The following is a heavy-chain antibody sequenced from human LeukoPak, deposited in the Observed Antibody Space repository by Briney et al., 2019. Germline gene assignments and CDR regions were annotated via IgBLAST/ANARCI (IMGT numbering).Heavy chain of an antibody. CDR2: ITGSGSST. J-gene: IGHJ4*02. V-gene: IGHV3-23*01. Sequence: QPGGSLRLSCAASGFTFNIYAMSWVRQAPGKGLEWVSDITGSGSSTNYADSVKGRFTISRDNAKNSLYLQMNSLRAEDTAVYYCAKEARYCSSTSCHQYYFDYWGQGTLVTVSS. CDR1: GFTFNIYA. CDR3: AKEARYCSSTSCHQYYFDY. D-gene: IGHD2-2*01.